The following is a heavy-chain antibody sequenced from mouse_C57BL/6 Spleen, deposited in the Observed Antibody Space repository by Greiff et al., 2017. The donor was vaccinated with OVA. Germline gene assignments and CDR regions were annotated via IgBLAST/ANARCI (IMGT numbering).Heavy chain of an antibody. CDR1: GFTFSSYA. Sequence: EVKVEESGGGLVKPGGSLKLSCAASGFTFSSYAMSWVRQTPEKRLEWVATISDGGSYTYYPDNVKGRFTISRDNAKNNLYLQMSHLKSEDTAMYYCARGGNRRYFDVWGTGTTVTVSS. CDR2: ISDGGSYT. J-gene: IGHJ1*03. CDR3: ARGGNRRYFDV. V-gene: IGHV5-4*03.